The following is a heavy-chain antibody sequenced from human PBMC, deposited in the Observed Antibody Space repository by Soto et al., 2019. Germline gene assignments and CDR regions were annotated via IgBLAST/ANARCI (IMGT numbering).Heavy chain of an antibody. CDR1: GYAFTSYA. CDR2: MNPNSGNT. CDR3: AREKTSYGMDV. V-gene: IGHV1-8*01. Sequence: QVQLVQSGAEVKKPGASVKVSCKASGYAFTSYAINWLRQATGQGLEWMGWMNPNSGNTGYAQKFQGRVTMTRNTSISTAYMELSSLRSEDTAVYYSAREKTSYGMDVWGQGTTVTVSS. J-gene: IGHJ6*02.